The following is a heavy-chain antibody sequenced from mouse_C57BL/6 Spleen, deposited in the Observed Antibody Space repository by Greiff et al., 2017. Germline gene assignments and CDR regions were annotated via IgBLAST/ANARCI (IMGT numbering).Heavy chain of an antibody. Sequence: EVKLMESGGGLVQPGGSLSLSCAASGFTFTDYYMSWVRQPPGKALEWFGFISNKANGYTTEYSASVKGRFTISRDNSQSILYLQMNALRAEDSAAYYCARYNWAWFAYWGQGTLVTVSA. CDR2: ISNKANGYTT. J-gene: IGHJ3*01. D-gene: IGHD4-1*01. V-gene: IGHV7-3*01. CDR1: GFTFTDYY. CDR3: ARYNWAWFAY.